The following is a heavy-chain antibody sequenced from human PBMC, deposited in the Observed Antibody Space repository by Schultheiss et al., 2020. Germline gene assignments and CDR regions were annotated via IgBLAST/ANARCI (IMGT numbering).Heavy chain of an antibody. V-gene: IGHV1-18*01. CDR1: GYTFTSYG. Sequence: ASVKVSCKASGYTFTSYGISWVRQAPGQGLEWMGWISAYNGNTNYAQKLQGRVTMTTDTSTSTAYMELRSLRSDDTAVYYCARGGNGEARYYYYGMDVWGQGTTVTVSS. CDR2: ISAYNGNT. CDR3: ARGGNGEARYYYYGMDV. D-gene: IGHD1-1*01. J-gene: IGHJ6*02.